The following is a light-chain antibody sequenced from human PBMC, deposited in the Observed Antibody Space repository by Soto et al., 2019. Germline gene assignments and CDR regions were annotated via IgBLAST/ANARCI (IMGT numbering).Light chain of an antibody. V-gene: IGKV3-15*01. Sequence: EIVLTQSPATLSFSRGERATLSCRASQNVANYLDWYQQKPGQAPRLLIRGASTRVTGVSARFSGSGSGTEFTLTISSLQSEDFAIYYCQQYNNWPPWTFGQGTKVDIK. CDR2: GAS. CDR1: QNVANY. CDR3: QQYNNWPPWT. J-gene: IGKJ1*01.